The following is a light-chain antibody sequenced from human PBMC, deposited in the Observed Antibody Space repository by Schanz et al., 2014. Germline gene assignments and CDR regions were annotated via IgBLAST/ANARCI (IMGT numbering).Light chain of an antibody. V-gene: IGLV2-8*01. CDR3: SSYAGSNNY. Sequence: QSALTQPRSVSGSPGQSVTISCTGTSNDVGGYDHVSWYQQHPGKAPKVVIYEVSKRPSGVPARFSGSKSGNTASLTVSGLQAEDEADYYCSSYAGSNNYFGGGTKLTVL. CDR2: EVS. CDR1: SNDVGGYDH. J-gene: IGLJ2*01.